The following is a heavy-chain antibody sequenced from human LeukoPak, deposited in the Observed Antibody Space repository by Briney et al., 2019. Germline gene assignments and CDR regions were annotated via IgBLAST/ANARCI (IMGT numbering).Heavy chain of an antibody. CDR2: MNPMSGNT. J-gene: IGHJ5*02. CDR1: GYTFTSYD. CDR3: ARDQDIVVVVAALRQREMGGFDP. V-gene: IGHV1-8*01. D-gene: IGHD2-15*01. Sequence: ASVKVSCKASGYTFTSYDINWVLQATGQGLEWMGWMNPMSGNTGYAQNFQGRVTMTRNTSISTAYMELSGLRSEDTAVYYCARDQDIVVVVAALRQREMGGFDPWGQGTLVTVSS.